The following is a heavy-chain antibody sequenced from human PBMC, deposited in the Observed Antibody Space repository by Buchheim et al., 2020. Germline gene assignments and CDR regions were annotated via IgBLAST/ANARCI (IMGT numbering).Heavy chain of an antibody. Sequence: VQLVESGGGLVQPGGSLRLSRAASGFTFSSYGMHWVRQAPGKGLEWVAVISYDGSNKYYADSVKGRFTISRDNSKNTLYLQMNSLRAEDTAVYYCAKDFATPLTLDYWGQGTL. V-gene: IGHV3-30*18. CDR1: GFTFSSYG. J-gene: IGHJ4*02. D-gene: IGHD2-15*01. CDR2: ISYDGSNK. CDR3: AKDFATPLTLDY.